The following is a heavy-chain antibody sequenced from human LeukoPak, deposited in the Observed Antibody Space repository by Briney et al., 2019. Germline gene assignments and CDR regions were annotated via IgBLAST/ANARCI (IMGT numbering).Heavy chain of an antibody. CDR1: GFTFSSYG. V-gene: IGHV3-33*01. D-gene: IGHD2/OR15-2a*01. CDR3: KGGNTESRDY. CDR2: IWYDGSNK. Sequence: PGRSLRLSCAASGFTFSSYGMHWVRQAPGKGLEWVAVIWYDGSNKYYADSVKGRFTISRDNSKNTLYLQMNSLKTEDTAVYYCKGGNTESRDYWGQGTLVTVSS. J-gene: IGHJ4*02.